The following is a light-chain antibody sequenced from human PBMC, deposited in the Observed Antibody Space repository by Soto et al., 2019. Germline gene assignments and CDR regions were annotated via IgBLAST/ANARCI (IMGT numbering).Light chain of an antibody. Sequence: DIQMTQSPSSLSASVGDRVSITCRASQTISNYLNWYQQKPGEAPKVLIYAASSLQSGVPPRFSGSGSGTDFTLTISTLQPEDFATYYCQQSYSTPCTFGQGTKVEV. CDR2: AAS. CDR3: QQSYSTPCT. V-gene: IGKV1-39*01. J-gene: IGKJ1*01. CDR1: QTISNY.